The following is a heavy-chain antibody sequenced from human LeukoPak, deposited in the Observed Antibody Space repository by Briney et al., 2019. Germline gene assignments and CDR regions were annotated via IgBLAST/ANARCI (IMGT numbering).Heavy chain of an antibody. CDR2: IYYSGST. CDR3: SRSTYGDSHFFGMDV. J-gene: IGHJ6*02. Sequence: SETLSLTCTVSGGSISSHYWSWIRQPPGKGLEWIGYIYYSGSTKYNPSLKSRVTISVDTSKNQFSLNLISVTAADTAVYYCSRSTYGDSHFFGMDVWGQGTLVTVSS. D-gene: IGHD4-17*01. V-gene: IGHV4-59*11. CDR1: GGSISSHY.